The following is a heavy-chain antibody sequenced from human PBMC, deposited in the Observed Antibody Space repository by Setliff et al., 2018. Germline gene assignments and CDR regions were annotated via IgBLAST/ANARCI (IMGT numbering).Heavy chain of an antibody. J-gene: IGHJ4*02. CDR1: GFTFRSYA. V-gene: IGHV4-34*12. Sequence: PSETLRLSCAASGFTFRSYAMSWIRQPPGKRLEWIGKIIHSGSTNYNPSLKSRVTISMDTSKNQFSLKVSSVTAADTAVYYCARSFSRREKFLLDYWGQGALVTVSS. CDR2: IIHSGST. CDR3: ARSFSRREKFLLDY.